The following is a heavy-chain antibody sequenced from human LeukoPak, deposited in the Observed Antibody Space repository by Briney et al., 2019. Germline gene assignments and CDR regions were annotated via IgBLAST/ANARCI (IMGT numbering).Heavy chain of an antibody. D-gene: IGHD3-10*01. CDR3: ARVGPMENFDY. V-gene: IGHV4-4*02. CDR2: IYHSGST. CDR1: GGSISSGNW. J-gene: IGHJ4*02. Sequence: SGTLSLTCAVSGGSISSGNWWSWVRQAPGKGLEWIGEIYHSGSTNYNPSLKSRVTISVDKSKNQFSLNLSSMTAADTAVYYCARVGPMENFDYWGQGTLVTVSS.